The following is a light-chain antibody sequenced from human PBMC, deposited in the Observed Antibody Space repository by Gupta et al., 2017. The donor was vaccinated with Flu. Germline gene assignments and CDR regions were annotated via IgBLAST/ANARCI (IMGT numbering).Light chain of an antibody. CDR3: PLWNSSSDHEI. J-gene: IGLJ2*01. CDR2: DDF. V-gene: IGLV3-21*02. Sequence: GCTNIGRKTVTGYQQKPGQAPVLFVRDDFDRPSGIPERFSGSNSGNTATLTISRVEAGDSADYYCPLWNSSSDHEIFGGGTKLTVL. CDR1: NIGRKT.